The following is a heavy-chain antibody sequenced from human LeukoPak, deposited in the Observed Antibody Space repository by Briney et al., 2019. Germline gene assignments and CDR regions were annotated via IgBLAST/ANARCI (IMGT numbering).Heavy chain of an antibody. Sequence: PGGSLRLSCAASGFALSSYWMHWVRQAPGKGLVWVSDINSDGSTIRYADSAQGRFTISRDNAKNTLYLQMNSLRADDTAVYYCATRDYTSSKYWGQGTLVTVAS. CDR3: ATRDYTSSKY. J-gene: IGHJ4*02. CDR1: GFALSSYW. D-gene: IGHD2-2*02. CDR2: INSDGSTI. V-gene: IGHV3-74*01.